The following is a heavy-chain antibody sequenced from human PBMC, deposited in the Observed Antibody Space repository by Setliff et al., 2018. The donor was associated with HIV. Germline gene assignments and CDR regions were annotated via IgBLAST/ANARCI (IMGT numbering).Heavy chain of an antibody. D-gene: IGHD6-13*01. J-gene: IGHJ4*02. V-gene: IGHV3-15*07. CDR3: STRLRWSPEKIDY. CDR1: GFSFSDAW. Sequence: LRLSCAASGFSFSDAWMDWVRQAPGKGLEWVGRAYTKTDGETPVKGRFTISRDDSKNTLYLQLNNLETEDTAFYYCSTRLRWSPEKIDYWGQGTLVTVSS. CDR2: AYTKTDGET.